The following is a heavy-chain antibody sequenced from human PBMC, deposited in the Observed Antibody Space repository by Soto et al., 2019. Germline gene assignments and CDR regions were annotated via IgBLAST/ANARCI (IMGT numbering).Heavy chain of an antibody. V-gene: IGHV4-59*01. CDR1: GGSISSYY. CDR3: ARDLGIAVPGYLFDP. J-gene: IGHJ5*02. CDR2: IYYSGST. D-gene: IGHD6-19*01. Sequence: SETLSLTCTVSGGSISSYYWSWIRQPPGKGLEWIGYIYYSGSTNYNPSIKSRVTISVDTSKNQFSLKLSSVTAADTAVYYCARDLGIAVPGYLFDPWGQGTLVTVSS.